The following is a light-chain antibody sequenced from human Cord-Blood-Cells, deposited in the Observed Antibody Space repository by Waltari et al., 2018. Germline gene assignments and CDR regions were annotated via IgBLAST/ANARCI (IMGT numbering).Light chain of an antibody. CDR2: QDS. Sequence: SYELTQPPSVSVSPGQTASITCSGDQLGDKYACWYQQKPGQTPGLVIYQDSKRPSGFPERFSGSNSGNTATLTISGTQAMDEADYYCQAWDSSTVVFGTGTKVTVL. J-gene: IGLJ1*01. V-gene: IGLV3-1*01. CDR1: QLGDKY. CDR3: QAWDSSTVV.